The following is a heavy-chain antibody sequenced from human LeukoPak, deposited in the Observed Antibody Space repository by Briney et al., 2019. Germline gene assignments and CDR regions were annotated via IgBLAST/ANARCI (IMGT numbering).Heavy chain of an antibody. CDR1: GFTFSSFS. Sequence: GGSLRLSCAASGFTFSSFSMNWVRQTPGRGLEWVSPISSRSSYIYYADSLKGRFTISRDNAKNSLYLQMNSLRAEDTAVYYCAIDSSGLFDYWGQGTLVTVSS. CDR3: AIDSSGLFDY. CDR2: ISSRSSYI. V-gene: IGHV3-21*01. J-gene: IGHJ4*02. D-gene: IGHD3-22*01.